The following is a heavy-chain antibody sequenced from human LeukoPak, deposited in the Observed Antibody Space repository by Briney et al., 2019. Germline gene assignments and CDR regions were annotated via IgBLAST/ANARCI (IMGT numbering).Heavy chain of an antibody. Sequence: PGGSLRLSCAASGFTFTTYAINWVRQAPGEGLEWVSGISADDKAYYADSVKGRFTISRDNSKNTVSLQMSSLRAEDTALYYCAKDLALAGTGGGFDVWGQGTRVAVSS. CDR2: ISADDKA. V-gene: IGHV3-23*01. CDR3: AKDLALAGTGGGFDV. CDR1: GFTFTTYA. D-gene: IGHD6-19*01. J-gene: IGHJ3*01.